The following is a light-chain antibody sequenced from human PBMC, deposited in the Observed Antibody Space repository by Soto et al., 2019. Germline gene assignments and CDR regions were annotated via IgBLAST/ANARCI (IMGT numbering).Light chain of an antibody. CDR1: QSINRH. J-gene: IGKJ4*01. CDR2: DAS. V-gene: IGKV3-11*01. CDR3: QQRSNWPPVT. Sequence: EIVLTQSPATLSLSPGERATLSCRASQSINRHLAWYRQKPGQAPRLLIYDASTRATGIPARFIGSGSGTDFTLTISSLEPEDFGVYYCQQRSNWPPVTFGGGTKVEIK.